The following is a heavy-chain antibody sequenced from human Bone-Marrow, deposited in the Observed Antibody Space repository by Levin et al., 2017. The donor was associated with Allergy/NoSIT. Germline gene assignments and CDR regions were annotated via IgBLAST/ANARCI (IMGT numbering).Heavy chain of an antibody. V-gene: IGHV4-59*01. CDR2: IYKTGST. Sequence: LETLSLTCGVSGGSISNSDWTWIRQSPGKGLQWIGFIYKTGSTEYNPSLKGRVTMSLDTSKNKFSLKLTSVTAADPALYYCARDSGRDDSSGYYPPPHWFDPWGPGTLVTVSS. CDR3: ARDSGRDDSSGYYPPPHWFDP. J-gene: IGHJ5*02. D-gene: IGHD3-22*01. CDR1: GGSISNSD.